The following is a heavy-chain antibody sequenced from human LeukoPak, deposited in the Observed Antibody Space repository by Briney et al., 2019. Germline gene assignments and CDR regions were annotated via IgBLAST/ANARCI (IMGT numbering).Heavy chain of an antibody. Sequence: GGSLRLSCAASGFTFSSYSMTWVRQAPGKGLEWVSSISSSSSYIYYADSVKGRFTISRDNAKNSLYLQMNSLRAEDTAVYYCARDWYGGKTFDYWGQGTLVTVSS. CDR1: GFTFSSYS. CDR3: ARDWYGGKTFDY. V-gene: IGHV3-21*01. D-gene: IGHD4-23*01. J-gene: IGHJ4*02. CDR2: ISSSSSYI.